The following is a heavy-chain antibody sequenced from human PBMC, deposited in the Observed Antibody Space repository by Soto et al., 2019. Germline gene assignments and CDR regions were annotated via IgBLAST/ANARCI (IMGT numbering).Heavy chain of an antibody. J-gene: IGHJ4*02. V-gene: IGHV4-59*01. CDR1: GGSISSYY. Sequence: QVQLQESGPGLVKPSETLSLTCTVSGGSISSYYWSWIRQPPGKGLEWIGYIYYSGSTNYNPSLKSRVTISVDTPKNQFSLKLSSVTAADTAVYYCARESGYDNYDYWGQGTLVTVSS. CDR2: IYYSGST. CDR3: ARESGYDNYDY. D-gene: IGHD5-12*01.